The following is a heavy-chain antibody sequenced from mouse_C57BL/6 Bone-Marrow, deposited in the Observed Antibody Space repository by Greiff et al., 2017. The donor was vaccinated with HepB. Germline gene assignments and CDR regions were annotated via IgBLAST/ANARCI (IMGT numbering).Heavy chain of an antibody. J-gene: IGHJ4*01. CDR2: IWSGGST. Sequence: VMLVESGPGLVQPSQSLSITCTVSGFSLTSYGVHWVRQSPGKGLEWLGVIWSGGSTDYNAAFISRLSISKDNSKSHVFFKMNSLQAYDTAIYYCARNLYSNYAKDYGGQGTSVTGSS. CDR3: ARNLYSNYAKDY. D-gene: IGHD2-5*01. V-gene: IGHV2-2*01. CDR1: GFSLTSYG.